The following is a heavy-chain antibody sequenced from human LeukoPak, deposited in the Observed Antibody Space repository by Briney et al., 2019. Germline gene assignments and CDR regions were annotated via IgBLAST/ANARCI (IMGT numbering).Heavy chain of an antibody. CDR1: GFTFSSYA. CDR3: ARASERITIFGVVSSYFDY. Sequence: PGGSLRLSCAASGFTFSSYAMSWVRQAPGEGLEWVSSISSSSTYIFYADSVKGRFTISRDNAKNSLYLQMNSLRAEDTAVYYCARASERITIFGVVSSYFDYWGQGTLVTVSS. V-gene: IGHV3-21*01. D-gene: IGHD3-3*01. J-gene: IGHJ4*02. CDR2: ISSSSTYI.